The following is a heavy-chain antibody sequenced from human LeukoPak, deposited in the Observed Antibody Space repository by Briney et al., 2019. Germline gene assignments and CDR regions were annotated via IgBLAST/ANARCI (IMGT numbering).Heavy chain of an antibody. Sequence: GGSLRLSCAASGFTVSSNYMSWVRQAPGKGLEWVSVIYSGGSTYYADSVKGRFTISRHNSKNTLYLQMNSLRAEDTAVYYCARESGSPGGYYYYGMDVWGQGTTVTVSS. D-gene: IGHD3-10*01. CDR3: ARESGSPGGYYYYGMDV. CDR1: GFTVSSNY. CDR2: IYSGGST. J-gene: IGHJ6*02. V-gene: IGHV3-53*04.